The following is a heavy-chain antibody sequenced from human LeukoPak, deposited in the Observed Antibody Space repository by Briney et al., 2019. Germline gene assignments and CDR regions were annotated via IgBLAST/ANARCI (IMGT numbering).Heavy chain of an antibody. V-gene: IGHV4-34*01. J-gene: IGHJ4*02. CDR2: VNHSGST. CDR3: ARGRQFLRFLDF. Sequence: SSETLSLTCAVYGGSFSGYYWTWLRQSPEKGLEWIGEVNHSGSTKYNPSFRSRVTMSVDTSKSQFSLELTSVTAADTAVYYCARGRQFLRFLDFWGQGTLVTVSS. CDR1: GGSFSGYY. D-gene: IGHD3-3*01.